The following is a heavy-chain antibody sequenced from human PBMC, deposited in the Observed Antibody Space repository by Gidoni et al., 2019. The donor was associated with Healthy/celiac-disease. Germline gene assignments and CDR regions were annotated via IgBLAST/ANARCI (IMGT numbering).Heavy chain of an antibody. CDR1: GFTFSDYY. CDR2: ISSNGCTL. CDR3: ARDWARRSSFFDY. J-gene: IGHJ4*02. Sequence: QVQLVESGGGLVKPGGSLRLSCAASGFTFSDYYMSWIRQAPGKGRGVVSYISSNGCTLYYPDSFKGQFNIPRDNAKNPLYLEIDRLRGEGTGVYYCARDWARRSSFFDYWGQGTLVTVSS. D-gene: IGHD6-6*01. V-gene: IGHV3-11*01.